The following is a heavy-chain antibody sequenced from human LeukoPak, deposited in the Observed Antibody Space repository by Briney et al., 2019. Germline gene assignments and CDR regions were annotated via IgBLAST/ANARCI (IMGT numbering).Heavy chain of an antibody. Sequence: PGGSLRLSCAASGFTFSDYYMSWIRQAPGKGLEWVSYISSSGTTIYYADSVKGRFTISRDNAKNSLYLQMNSLRAEDTAVYYCAREASSSWRDYYYYMDVWGKGTTATISS. CDR3: AREASSSWRDYYYYMDV. V-gene: IGHV3-11*04. CDR2: ISSSGTTI. D-gene: IGHD6-13*01. J-gene: IGHJ6*03. CDR1: GFTFSDYY.